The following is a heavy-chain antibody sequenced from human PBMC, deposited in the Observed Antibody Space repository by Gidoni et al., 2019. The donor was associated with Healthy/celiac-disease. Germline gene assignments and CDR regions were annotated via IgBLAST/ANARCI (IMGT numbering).Heavy chain of an antibody. CDR1: GFPFSSYS. J-gene: IGHJ6*02. Sequence: EVQLVESGGGLVKPGGSLRLSCAASGFPFSSYSMNWVRQAPGKGLEWVSSISSSSSYIYYADSVKGRFTISRDNAKNSLYLQMNSLRAEDTAVYYCARDLGGDDILTGYPYYYYYGMDVWGQGTTVTVSS. CDR2: ISSSSSYI. D-gene: IGHD3-9*01. CDR3: ARDLGGDDILTGYPYYYYYGMDV. V-gene: IGHV3-21*01.